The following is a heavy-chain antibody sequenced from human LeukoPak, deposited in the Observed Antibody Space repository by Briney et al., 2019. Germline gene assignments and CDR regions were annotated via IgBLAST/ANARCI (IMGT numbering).Heavy chain of an antibody. V-gene: IGHV3-7*01. Sequence: GGSLRLSCAASGFTFSSYWMSWVRQAPGKGLEWVANIKQDGSEKYYVDSAKGRFTISRDNAKNSLYLQMNSLRAEDTAVYYCARGGLLWFGESFDYWGQGTLVTVSS. J-gene: IGHJ4*02. CDR1: GFTFSSYW. D-gene: IGHD3-10*01. CDR3: ARGGLLWFGESFDY. CDR2: IKQDGSEK.